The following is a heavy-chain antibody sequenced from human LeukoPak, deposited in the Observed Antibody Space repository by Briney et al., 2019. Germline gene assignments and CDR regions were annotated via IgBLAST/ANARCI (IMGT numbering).Heavy chain of an antibody. V-gene: IGHV3-23*01. J-gene: IGHJ4*02. Sequence: GGSLRLSCAASGFTFNSYAMNWVRQAPGKGLEWVSGISGSGSSTYYADSVKGRFTISRDNSKNTLYLQMNNLRAEDTAVYYCAKERIWKVVVVVAAQNFDYWGQGTLVTVSS. CDR1: GFTFNSYA. CDR3: AKERIWKVVVVVAAQNFDY. D-gene: IGHD2-15*01. CDR2: ISGSGSST.